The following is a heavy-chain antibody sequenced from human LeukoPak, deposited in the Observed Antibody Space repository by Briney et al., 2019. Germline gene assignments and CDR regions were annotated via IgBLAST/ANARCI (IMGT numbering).Heavy chain of an antibody. J-gene: IGHJ5*02. V-gene: IGHV1-2*02. CDR3: ARDRLHCNSTSCYTNWFDP. D-gene: IGHD2-2*02. CDR1: GYTFTGYY. CDR2: IHPKSGGT. Sequence: GASVKVSCKASGYTFTGYYIHWVRQAPGQGLDWMGWIHPKSGGTNYAQRFQGRVTMTRDTSIITAYMELNRLRSDDTAVYYCARDRLHCNSTSCYTNWFDPWGQGTLVTVSS.